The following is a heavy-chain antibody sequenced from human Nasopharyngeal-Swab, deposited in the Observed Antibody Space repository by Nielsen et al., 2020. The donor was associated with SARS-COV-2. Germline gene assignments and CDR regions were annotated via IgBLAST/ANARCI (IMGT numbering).Heavy chain of an antibody. Sequence: RQAPGKGLEWIGYIYCSGSTNYNPSLKSRVTISVDTSKNQFSLKLSSVTAADTAVYYCARDRVTGFLGQVYYYYGMDVWGQGTTVTVSS. CDR2: IYCSGST. V-gene: IGHV4-59*01. CDR3: ARDRVTGFLGQVYYYYGMDV. J-gene: IGHJ6*02. D-gene: IGHD3-3*01.